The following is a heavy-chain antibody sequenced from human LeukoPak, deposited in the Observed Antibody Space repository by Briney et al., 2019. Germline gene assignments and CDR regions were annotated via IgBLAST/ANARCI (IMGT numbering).Heavy chain of an antibody. D-gene: IGHD2-8*01. CDR2: ITNSGGTT. CDR3: AKFLGVGVWYGIVDP. Sequence: GGSLRLSCAASGFIFSNHAMSWVRQTPGKGLEWVSAITNSGGTTYYADSVKGRFTISRDNSQNTLYLQTNSLRAEDTAVYYCAKFLGVGVWYGIVDPWGQGTLVTVSS. J-gene: IGHJ5*02. CDR1: GFIFSNHA. V-gene: IGHV3-23*01.